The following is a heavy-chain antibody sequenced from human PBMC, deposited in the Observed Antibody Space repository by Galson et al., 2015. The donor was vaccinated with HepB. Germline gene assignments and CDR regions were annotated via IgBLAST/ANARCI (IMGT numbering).Heavy chain of an antibody. CDR1: GFTFSNYW. D-gene: IGHD2/OR15-2a*01. Sequence: SLRLSCAASGFTFSNYWMSWVRQAPGQGLQWVANIKEDGSEKYYVDSVKGRFSISRDKAKNSLFLQMSSLRAEDTAVYYCARGRSNIVMELDGTPGLDYSFDYWGQGTLVTVSS. V-gene: IGHV3-7*03. CDR3: ARGRSNIVMELDGTPGLDYSFDY. CDR2: IKEDGSEK. J-gene: IGHJ4*02.